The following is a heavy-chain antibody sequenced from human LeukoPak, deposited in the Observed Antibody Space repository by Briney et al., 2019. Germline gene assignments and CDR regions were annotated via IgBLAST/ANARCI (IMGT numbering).Heavy chain of an antibody. CDR3: ARDDYDILTGYLFDY. Sequence: GRSLRLSCVASGFTFKSYGMHWVRQAPGKGLEWVAVIWYDGSNKYYADSVKGRFTISRDNSKNTLYLQMNSLRAEDTAVYYCARDDYDILTGYLFDYWGQGTLVTVSS. CDR2: IWYDGSNK. D-gene: IGHD3-9*01. CDR1: GFTFKSYG. V-gene: IGHV3-33*01. J-gene: IGHJ4*02.